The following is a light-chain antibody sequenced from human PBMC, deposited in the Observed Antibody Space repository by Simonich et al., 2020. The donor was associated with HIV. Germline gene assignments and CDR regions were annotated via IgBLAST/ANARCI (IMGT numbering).Light chain of an antibody. V-gene: IGKV1-NL1*01. Sequence: DIQMTQSPSTLSASVGDRVTITCRASHSISSWLAWYQQKPGKAPKLLLYAASRLERGVPSRFSGSGSGTDYTLTISSLQPEDFATYYCQQYYSTLMYTFGQGTKLEIK. CDR2: AAS. CDR3: QQYYSTLMYT. CDR1: HSISSW. J-gene: IGKJ2*01.